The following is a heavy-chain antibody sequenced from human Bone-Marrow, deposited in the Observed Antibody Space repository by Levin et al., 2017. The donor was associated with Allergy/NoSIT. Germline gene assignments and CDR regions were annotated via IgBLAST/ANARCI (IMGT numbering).Heavy chain of an antibody. CDR1: GFPFSSYG. Sequence: GESLKISCAASGFPFSSYGMHWVRQAPDKGLEWVAVIWYDGSNKYYADSVKGRFTISRDNSKNTLYLQMNSLRAEDTAVYYCARDSRRGDFWFDPWGQGTLVTVSS. J-gene: IGHJ5*02. D-gene: IGHD3-10*01. V-gene: IGHV3-33*01. CDR3: ARDSRRGDFWFDP. CDR2: IWYDGSNK.